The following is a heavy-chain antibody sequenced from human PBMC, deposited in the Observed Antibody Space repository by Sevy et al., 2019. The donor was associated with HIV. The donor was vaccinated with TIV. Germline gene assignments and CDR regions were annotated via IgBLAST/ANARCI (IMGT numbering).Heavy chain of an antibody. CDR3: ARDCKRDYVWGRYY. J-gene: IGHJ4*02. D-gene: IGHD3-16*01. V-gene: IGHV1-18*04. CDR1: CYTFTNYG. CDR2: ISAYNGNT. Sequence: ASVKVSCKASCYTFTNYGISWVRQAPGQGLEWMGWISAYNGNTNYAQKLQGRVTMTTDTSTTAAYMELWSLRSDDTAVDYCARDCKRDYVWGRYYWGQGTLVTVSS.